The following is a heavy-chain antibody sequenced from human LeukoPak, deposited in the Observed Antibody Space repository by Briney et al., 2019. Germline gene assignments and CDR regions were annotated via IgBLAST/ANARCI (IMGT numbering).Heavy chain of an antibody. J-gene: IGHJ4*02. CDR2: ISWNSGSI. D-gene: IGHD1-1*01. CDR1: GFTFDDYA. V-gene: IGHV3-9*01. Sequence: PGRSLRLSCAASGFTFDDYAMHWVRQAPGKGLEWVSGISWNSGSIGYADSVKGRFTISRDNAKNSLYLQMNSLRAEDTALYYCAKDRSYWNDATLDYWRQGTLVTVSS. CDR3: AKDRSYWNDATLDY.